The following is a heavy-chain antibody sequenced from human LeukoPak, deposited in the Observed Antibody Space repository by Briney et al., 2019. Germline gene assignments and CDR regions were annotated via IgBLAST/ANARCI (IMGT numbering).Heavy chain of an antibody. J-gene: IGHJ3*02. CDR3: ARSAAWYYDSRINAFDI. Sequence: SETLSLTCTVSGGSISSYYWSWIRQPAGKGLEWIGRIYTSGSTNYNPSLKSRVTMSVDTSKNQFSLKLSSVTAADTAVYYCARSAAWYYDSRINAFDIWGQGTMVTVSS. CDR2: IYTSGST. D-gene: IGHD3-22*01. CDR1: GGSISSYY. V-gene: IGHV4-4*07.